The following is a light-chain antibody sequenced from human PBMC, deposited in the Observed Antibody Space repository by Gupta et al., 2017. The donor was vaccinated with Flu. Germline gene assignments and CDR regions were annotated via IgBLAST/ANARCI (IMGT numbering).Light chain of an antibody. CDR3: QLYNTWLPCT. J-gene: IGKJ2*02. V-gene: IGKV3-15*01. CDR2: GAS. CDR1: QSVSSN. Sequence: EIVMTQSPATLSVSPGERATLSCRASQSVSSNLAWYQQKPGQAPRLLIYGASTRATGIPARFSGSGSGTEFTLTISSLQSEDFAVYYCQLYNTWLPCTFGQGTKMEIK.